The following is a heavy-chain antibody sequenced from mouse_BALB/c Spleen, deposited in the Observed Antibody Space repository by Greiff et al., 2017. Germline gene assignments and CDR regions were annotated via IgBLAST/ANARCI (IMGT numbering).Heavy chain of an antibody. CDR3: ARDYSSSYAMDY. CDR2: ISSGGGST. CDR1: GFAFSSYD. D-gene: IGHD1-1*01. V-gene: IGHV5-12-1*01. Sequence: EVQGVESGGGLVKPGGSLKLSCAASGFAFSSYDMSWVRQTPEKRLEWVAYISSGGGSTYYPDTVKGRFTISRDNAKNTLYLQMSSLKSEDTAMYYCARDYSSSYAMDYWGQGTSVTVSA. J-gene: IGHJ4*01.